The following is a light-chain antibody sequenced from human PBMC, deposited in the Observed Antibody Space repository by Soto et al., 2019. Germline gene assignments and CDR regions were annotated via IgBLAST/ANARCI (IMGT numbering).Light chain of an antibody. CDR3: QQYYNTPRT. CDR2: WAS. Sequence: DIVMTQSPDSLAVSLGERATINCKSSQSVLYSSNNKNYLAWYQHKPGQSPKLLIYWASTRESGVPDRFTGSGSGTDFTLTISSLQAEDVAVYYCQQYYNTPRTLGPGIKVDIK. CDR1: QSVLYSSNNKNY. J-gene: IGKJ3*01. V-gene: IGKV4-1*01.